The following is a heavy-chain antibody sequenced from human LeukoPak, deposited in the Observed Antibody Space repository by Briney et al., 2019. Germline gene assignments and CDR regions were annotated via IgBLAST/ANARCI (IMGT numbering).Heavy chain of an antibody. Sequence: ASVKVSCKPSGYTFTAHYIHWVRQAPGQGLEWMGWINPNSGGTNYAQKFQGRVTMTRDTSISTAYMELSRLRSDDTAVYYCARETYDSSGSVDYWGQGTLVTVSS. D-gene: IGHD3-22*01. V-gene: IGHV1-2*02. CDR3: ARETYDSSGSVDY. CDR2: INPNSGGT. J-gene: IGHJ4*02. CDR1: GYTFTAHY.